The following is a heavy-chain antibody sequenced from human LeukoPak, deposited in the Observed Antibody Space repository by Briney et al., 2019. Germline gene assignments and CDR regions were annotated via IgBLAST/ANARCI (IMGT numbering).Heavy chain of an antibody. CDR3: ARSVTMIGSYYFDY. V-gene: IGHV4-59*08. CDR2: IYYSGST. Sequence: SETLCLTRTVPGGSISSYYRSWIWQPPRKGLEWIGYIYYSGSTNYNPSPKSRVTISVDTSKNQFSLKLSSVTAADTAVYYCARSVTMIGSYYFDYWGQGTLVTVSS. J-gene: IGHJ4*02. CDR1: GGSISSYY. D-gene: IGHD3-22*01.